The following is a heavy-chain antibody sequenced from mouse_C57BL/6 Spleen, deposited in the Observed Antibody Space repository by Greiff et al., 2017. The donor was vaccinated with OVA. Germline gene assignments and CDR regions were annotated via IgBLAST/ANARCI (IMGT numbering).Heavy chain of an antibody. CDR1: GFSLTSYG. D-gene: IGHD2-4*01. CDR2: LWSGVST. V-gene: IGHV2-2*01. J-gene: IGHJ4*01. Sequence: VKLQESGPGLVQPSQSLSITCTVSGFSLTSYGVHWVRQSPGKGLEWLGVLWSGVSTDYNAAFIYRLSISKDNSKIQVFFKMNSLQADDTAIYYCARNLGDYDRNYAMDYWGQGTSVTVSS. CDR3: ARNLGDYDRNYAMDY.